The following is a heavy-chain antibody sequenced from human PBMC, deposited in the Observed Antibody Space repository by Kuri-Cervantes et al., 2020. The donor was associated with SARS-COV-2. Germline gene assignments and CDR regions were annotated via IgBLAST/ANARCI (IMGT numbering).Heavy chain of an antibody. Sequence: SETLSLTCAVYGGSFSGYYWSWHRQPPGKGLEWIGEINHSGSTNYNPSLKSRVTISVDKSNNQFSLKLSPVTAADTAVYYCARAGVRVLSDLYSNPGFDYWGQGTLVTVSS. CDR1: GGSFSGYY. CDR2: INHSGST. J-gene: IGHJ4*02. V-gene: IGHV4-34*01. CDR3: ARAGVRVLSDLYSNPGFDY. D-gene: IGHD4-11*01.